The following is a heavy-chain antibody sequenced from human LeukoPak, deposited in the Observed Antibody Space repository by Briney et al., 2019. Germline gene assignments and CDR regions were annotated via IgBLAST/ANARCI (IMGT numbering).Heavy chain of an antibody. CDR1: GFKFSDYE. D-gene: IGHD6-19*01. J-gene: IGHJ4*02. CDR2: IRSDGSNK. CDR3: ARILDSAWGELGY. Sequence: GGSLRLSCAASGFKFSDYEMNWVRQAPGKGLEWMAFIRSDGSNKYYADSVRGRFTISRDNSKNTLYLQMNSLRAEDTAVYYCARILDSAWGELGYWGQGTLVTVSS. V-gene: IGHV3-30*02.